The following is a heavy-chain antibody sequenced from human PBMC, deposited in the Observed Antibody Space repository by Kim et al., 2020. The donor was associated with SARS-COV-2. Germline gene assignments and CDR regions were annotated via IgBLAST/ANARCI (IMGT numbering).Heavy chain of an antibody. D-gene: IGHD3-22*01. Sequence: SETLSLTCTVSGGSISSGGYYWSWIRQHPGKGLEWIGYIYYSGSTYYNPSLKSRVTISVDTSKNQFSLKLSSVTAADTAVYYCARGDYDSRDDWGQGTLVTVSS. V-gene: IGHV4-31*03. CDR2: IYYSGST. J-gene: IGHJ4*02. CDR3: ARGDYDSRDD. CDR1: GGSISSGGYY.